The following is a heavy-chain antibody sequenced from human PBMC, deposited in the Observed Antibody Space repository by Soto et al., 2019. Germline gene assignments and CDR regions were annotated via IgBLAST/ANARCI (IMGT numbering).Heavy chain of an antibody. V-gene: IGHV3-23*01. J-gene: IGHJ4*02. CDR2: ISGSGGST. CDR1: GFTFSSYA. D-gene: IGHD3-22*01. CDR3: AKDSHYYDSSGRTPYFDY. Sequence: EVQLLESGGGLVQPGGSLRLSCAASGFTFSSYAMSWVRQAPGKGLEWVSAISGSGGSTYYADSVKGRFTISRDNSKNTLYLQMNSLRAEDTAVYYCAKDSHYYDSSGRTPYFDYWGQGTLVTVSS.